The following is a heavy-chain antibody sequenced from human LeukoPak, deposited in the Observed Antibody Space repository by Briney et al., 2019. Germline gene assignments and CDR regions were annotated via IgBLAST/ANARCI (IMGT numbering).Heavy chain of an antibody. Sequence: SETLSLTXTVSGGSISSYYWSWIRQPPGKGLEWIGYIYYSGSTNYNPSLKSRVTISVDTSKNQFSLKLSSVTAADTAVYYCARVSHTKGNAFDIWGQGTMVTVSS. D-gene: IGHD1-1*01. CDR3: ARVSHTKGNAFDI. V-gene: IGHV4-59*01. J-gene: IGHJ3*02. CDR1: GGSISSYY. CDR2: IYYSGST.